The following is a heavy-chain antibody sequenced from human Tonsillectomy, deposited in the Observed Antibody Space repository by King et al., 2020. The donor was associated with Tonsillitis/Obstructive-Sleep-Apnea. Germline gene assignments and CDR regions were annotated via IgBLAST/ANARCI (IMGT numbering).Heavy chain of an antibody. CDR2: INWDGGST. CDR1: GFTFDYYG. CDR3: AREGVVGLRVSWFDP. D-gene: IGHD2-2*01. Sequence: VQLVESGGGVVRPGGSLRLSCAASGFTFDYYGMSWVRPAPGKGLEWVSGINWDGGSTGDADSVKGRFTISRDNAKNSLYLQMNSLRAEDTALYYCAREGVVGLRVSWFDPWGQGTLVTVSS. J-gene: IGHJ5*02. V-gene: IGHV3-20*04.